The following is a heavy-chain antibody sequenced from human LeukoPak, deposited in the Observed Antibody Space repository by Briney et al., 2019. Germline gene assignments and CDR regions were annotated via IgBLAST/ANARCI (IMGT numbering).Heavy chain of an antibody. D-gene: IGHD3-16*02. J-gene: IGHJ4*02. CDR3: ARAVKLPLGDLSLYNY. Sequence: SETLSLTCAVYGGSFSGYYWSWIRQPPEKGLEWIGEINHSGNTNYNPSLKSRATISVDTFKNQFSLNLNSVTAADTAVYYCARAVKLPLGDLSLYNYWGQGTLVTVSS. V-gene: IGHV4-34*01. CDR1: GGSFSGYY. CDR2: INHSGNT.